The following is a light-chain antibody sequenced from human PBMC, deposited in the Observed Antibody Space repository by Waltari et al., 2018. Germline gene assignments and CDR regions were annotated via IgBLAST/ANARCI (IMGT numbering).Light chain of an antibody. CDR3: QHYLRLPVT. CDR1: QSVSRA. V-gene: IGKV3-20*01. Sequence: EIVLTQSPGTLSLSQGVRVTVSCRASQSVSRALAWYQQKPGQAPRLLIYGASTRATGIPDRFSGSGSGTDFSLTISRLEPDDFAVYYCQHYLRLPVTFGQGTTVEI. J-gene: IGKJ1*01. CDR2: GAS.